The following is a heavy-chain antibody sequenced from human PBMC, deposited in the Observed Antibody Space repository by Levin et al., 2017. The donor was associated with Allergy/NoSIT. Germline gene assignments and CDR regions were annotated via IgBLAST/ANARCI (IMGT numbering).Heavy chain of an antibody. J-gene: IGHJ4*02. Sequence: PGGSLRLSCAASGFTFSNYAISWVRQAPGKGLEWLSIISGTSSTIYYAGSVKGRFTISRANSKSTVYLQMNSLRAEDTAVYYCVSYRDGPDSHIAYWGQGTLVTVSS. CDR1: GFTFSNYA. CDR2: ISGTSSTI. CDR3: VSYRDGPDSHIAY. D-gene: IGHD3-22*01. V-gene: IGHV3-23*01.